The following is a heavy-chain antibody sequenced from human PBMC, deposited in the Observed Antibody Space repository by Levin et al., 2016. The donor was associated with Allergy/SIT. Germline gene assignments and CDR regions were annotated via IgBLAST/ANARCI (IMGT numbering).Heavy chain of an antibody. V-gene: IGHV1-18*01. Sequence: ASVKVSCKASGYTFTSYGISWVRQAPGQGLEWMGWIIAYNGNTNYAHNLQGRVTMTTDTSTSTAYMELRSLRSDDTAVYYCARDRVVLVTMTAASYGMDVWGQGTTVIVSS. CDR2: IIAYNGNT. D-gene: IGHD3-22*01. J-gene: IGHJ6*02. CDR1: GYTFTSYG. CDR3: ARDRVVLVTMTAASYGMDV.